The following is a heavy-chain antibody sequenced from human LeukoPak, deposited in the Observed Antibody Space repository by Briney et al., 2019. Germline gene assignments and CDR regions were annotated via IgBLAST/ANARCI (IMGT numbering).Heavy chain of an antibody. V-gene: IGHV4-59*01. J-gene: IGHJ4*02. CDR3: ARFHCSGGSCYMDY. CDR2: IYYSGST. Sequence: SETLSLTCTVSGGSISSYCWSWIRQPPGKGLEWIGYIYYSGSTNYNPSLKSRVTISVDTSKNQFSLKLSSVTAADTAVYYCARFHCSGGSCYMDYWGQGTLVTVSS. D-gene: IGHD2-15*01. CDR1: GGSISSYC.